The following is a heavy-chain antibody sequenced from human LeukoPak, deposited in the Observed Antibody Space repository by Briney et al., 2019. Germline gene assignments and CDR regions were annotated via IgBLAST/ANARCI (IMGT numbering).Heavy chain of an antibody. J-gene: IGHJ4*02. D-gene: IGHD4/OR15-4a*01. V-gene: IGHV3-30*18. CDR1: GFTFSSYG. CDR2: ISYDGSNK. Sequence: GGSLRLSCAASGFTFSSYGMHWVRQAPGKGLEWVAVISYDGSNKYYADSVKGLFTISSNNSKNPLYLQMNSLRAEDAAVYYCANTMPGAPDYWGQGTLVTVSS. CDR3: ANTMPGAPDY.